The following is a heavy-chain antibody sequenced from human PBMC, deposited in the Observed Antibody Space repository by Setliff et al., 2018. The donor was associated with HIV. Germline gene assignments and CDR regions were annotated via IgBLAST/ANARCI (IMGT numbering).Heavy chain of an antibody. J-gene: IGHJ4*02. Sequence: ASVMVSCKASGYTFNRYDINWVRQATGQGLEWMGWMNPNSGNTGYAQKFQGRVTMTRNTSISTAYMELSSLRSEDTAVYYCARGPLVLPVYGSGSYEIDYWGQGTLVTVSS. V-gene: IGHV1-8*01. CDR1: GYTFNRYD. D-gene: IGHD3-10*01. CDR2: MNPNSGNT. CDR3: ARGPLVLPVYGSGSYEIDY.